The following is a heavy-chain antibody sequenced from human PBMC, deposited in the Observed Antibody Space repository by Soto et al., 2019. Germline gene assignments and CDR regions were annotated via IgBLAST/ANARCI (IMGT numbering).Heavy chain of an antibody. CDR2: IIPIFGTA. CDR1: GGTFSSYA. J-gene: IGHJ6*02. V-gene: IGHV1-69*12. CDR3: ARDILAPGLYYYYGMDV. Sequence: QVQLVQSGAEVKKPGSSVKVSCKASGGTFSSYAISWVRQAPGQGLEWMGGIIPIFGTANYAQKFQGRVTITADESTSTAYMELSSLRSEDTAVYYCARDILAPGLYYYYGMDVWGQGTTVTVSS. D-gene: IGHD2-8*02.